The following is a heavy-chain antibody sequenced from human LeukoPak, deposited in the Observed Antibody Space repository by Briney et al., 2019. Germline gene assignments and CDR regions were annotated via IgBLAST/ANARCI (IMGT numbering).Heavy chain of an antibody. D-gene: IGHD6-13*01. CDR1: GGSISSYY. CDR3: ARGPYSSSLGGIDY. Sequence: PSETLSLTCTVSGGSISSYYWSWIRQPAGKGLEWIGRIYTSGSTNYNPSLKSRVTMSVDTSKNQLSLKLSSVTAADTAVYYCARGPYSSSLGGIDYWGQGTLVTVSS. V-gene: IGHV4-4*07. J-gene: IGHJ4*02. CDR2: IYTSGST.